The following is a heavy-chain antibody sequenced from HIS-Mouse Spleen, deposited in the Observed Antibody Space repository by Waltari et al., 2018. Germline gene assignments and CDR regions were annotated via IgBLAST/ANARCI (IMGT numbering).Heavy chain of an antibody. CDR1: GFSLSTSGMC. D-gene: IGHD6-19*01. Sequence: QVTLRESGPALVKPTQTLTLTCTFSGFSLSTSGMCVSWFRQPPGKALEWLARIDWEEDQYYSTVLKTRLTISRDTSKNQVVLTMTNMDPLDTATYYCARIAEGYTSGWYAFDYWGQGTLVTVSS. CDR3: ARIAEGYTSGWYAFDY. CDR2: IDWEEDQ. V-gene: IGHV2-70*15. J-gene: IGHJ4*02.